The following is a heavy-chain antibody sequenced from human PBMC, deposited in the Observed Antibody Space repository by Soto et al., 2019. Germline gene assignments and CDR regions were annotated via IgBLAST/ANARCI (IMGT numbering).Heavy chain of an antibody. CDR3: ARGSSNWAHYFDF. CDR1: GFTFSSYS. D-gene: IGHD6-13*01. V-gene: IGHV3-48*02. Sequence: GGSLRLSCAASGFTFSSYSLNWVRQAPGKGLEWVSYITSSGTTVYYADSVRGRFTISRDNAKNSLYLQMNSLRDDDTDVYYCARGSSNWAHYFDFWGQGTLVTVSS. CDR2: ITSSGTTV. J-gene: IGHJ4*02.